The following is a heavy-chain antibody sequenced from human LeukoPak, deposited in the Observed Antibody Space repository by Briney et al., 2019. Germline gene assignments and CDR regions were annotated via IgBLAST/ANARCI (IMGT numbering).Heavy chain of an antibody. Sequence: SSETLSLTCTVSGGSISSYYWSWIRQPAGKGLEWIGRIYTSGTTNYNPSLKSRVTMSVDTSKNQFSLKLTSLSAADTAVYYCARDLPGATAGSMDVWGKGTTVTVSS. J-gene: IGHJ6*03. D-gene: IGHD6-13*01. CDR2: IYTSGTT. CDR3: ARDLPGATAGSMDV. V-gene: IGHV4-4*07. CDR1: GGSISSYY.